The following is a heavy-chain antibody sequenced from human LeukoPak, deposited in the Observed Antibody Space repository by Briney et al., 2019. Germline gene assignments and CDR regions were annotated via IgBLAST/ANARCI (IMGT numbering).Heavy chain of an antibody. CDR1: GFTFSSYE. V-gene: IGHV3-48*03. CDR2: ISSRGTTT. D-gene: IGHD6-6*01. CDR3: ARLYSSSSGLRASDY. Sequence: PGGSLRLSCAASGFTFSSYEINWVRQAPGKGLEWVSYISSRGTTTYYADSVSGRSTISRDDAKNSLYLHMNSLRVEDTAVYYCARLYSSSSGLRASDYWVQGTLVTVSS. J-gene: IGHJ4*02.